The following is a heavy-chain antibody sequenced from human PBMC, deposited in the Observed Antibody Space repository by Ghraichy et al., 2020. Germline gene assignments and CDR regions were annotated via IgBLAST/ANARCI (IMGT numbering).Heavy chain of an antibody. CDR3: AKVFFGSGWYHYFDP. Sequence: GGSLRLSCTAPGFSLSTYGMHWVRQAPGKGPEWVAMISIDGAVQYYVDSVKGRFTISRDNSKNTIYLEMNSLRDVDTAVYHCAKVFFGSGWYHYFDPWRQGTPVPVGS. D-gene: IGHD6-13*01. CDR1: GFSLSTYG. V-gene: IGHV3-30*18. J-gene: IGHJ5*02. CDR2: ISIDGAVQ.